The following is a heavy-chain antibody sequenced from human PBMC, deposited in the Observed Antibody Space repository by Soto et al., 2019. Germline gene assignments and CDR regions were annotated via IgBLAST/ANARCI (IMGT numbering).Heavy chain of an antibody. CDR2: IWYDGSNQ. CDR1: GFTFSNYA. D-gene: IGHD4-4*01. V-gene: IGHV3-33*01. CDR3: ARGGRDGYSYSPFDY. Sequence: QVQLVESGGGVVQPGGSLRLSCAASGFTFSNYAMHWVRQAPGQGLDWVTSIWYDGSNQYYADSVKGRFTISRDNPKKTLYLQMNSLRAEDSAMYYCARGGRDGYSYSPFDYWGQGTLVTVSS. J-gene: IGHJ4*02.